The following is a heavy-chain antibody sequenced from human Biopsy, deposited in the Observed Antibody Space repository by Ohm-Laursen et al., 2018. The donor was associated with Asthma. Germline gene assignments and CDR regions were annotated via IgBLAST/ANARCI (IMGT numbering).Heavy chain of an antibody. CDR2: ISYSGST. CDR3: ARERAGYYGSGSYLGY. D-gene: IGHD3-10*01. Sequence: SETLSLTCTVSGGSVSSGSYYWSWIRQPPGKGLEWIGYISYSGSTNYNPSLKSRVTISVDTSKNQFSLKLSSVTAADTAVYYCARERAGYYGSGSYLGYWGQGTLVTVSS. V-gene: IGHV4-61*01. J-gene: IGHJ4*02. CDR1: GGSVSSGSYY.